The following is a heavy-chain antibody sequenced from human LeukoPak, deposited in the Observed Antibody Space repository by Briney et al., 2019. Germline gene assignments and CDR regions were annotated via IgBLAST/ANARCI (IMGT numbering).Heavy chain of an antibody. Sequence: SETLSLTCAVYGGSFSGYYWSWIRQPPGKGLEWIGEINHSGSTNYNPSLKSRVTISVDTSKNQFSLKLSSVTAADTAVYYCAREMERRITDWGQGTLVTVSS. D-gene: IGHD1-1*01. CDR1: GGSFSGYY. CDR3: AREMERRITD. CDR2: INHSGST. V-gene: IGHV4-34*01. J-gene: IGHJ4*02.